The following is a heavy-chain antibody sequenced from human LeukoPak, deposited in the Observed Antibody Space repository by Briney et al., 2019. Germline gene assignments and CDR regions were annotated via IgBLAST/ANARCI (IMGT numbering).Heavy chain of an antibody. CDR2: ISSSSSTI. CDR3: ARDRYEWSGTSDY. J-gene: IGHJ4*02. Sequence: GGSLRLSCAASGFTFRSYSMNWVRQAPGKGLEWVSYISSSSSTIYYADSVKGRFTIPRDNAKNSLYLQMNSLRAEDTAVYYCARDRYEWSGTSDYWGQGTLVTVSS. CDR1: GFTFRSYS. D-gene: IGHD1-20*01. V-gene: IGHV3-48*01.